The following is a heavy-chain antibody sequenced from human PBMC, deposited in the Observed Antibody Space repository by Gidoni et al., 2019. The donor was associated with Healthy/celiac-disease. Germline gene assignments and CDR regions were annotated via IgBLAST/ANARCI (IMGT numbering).Heavy chain of an antibody. J-gene: IGHJ4*02. D-gene: IGHD4-4*01. Sequence: QVQLQESGPGLVKPSQTLSLTCTVSGGSISSGGYYWSWFRQHPGKGLEWIGYIYCSGSTYYNPALKSRVTISVDTSKNQFSLKLSSVTAADTAVYYCARTYSNYVSYYFDYWGQGTLVTVSS. CDR2: IYCSGST. V-gene: IGHV4-31*03. CDR3: ARTYSNYVSYYFDY. CDR1: GGSISSGGYY.